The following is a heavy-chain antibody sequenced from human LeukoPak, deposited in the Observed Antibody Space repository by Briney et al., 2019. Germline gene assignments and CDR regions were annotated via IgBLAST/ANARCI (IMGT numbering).Heavy chain of an antibody. CDR2: ISSSSYI. D-gene: IGHD2/OR15-2a*01. CDR3: ARGKTSQNIVTRKTYNWFDP. CDR1: GFTFSNYA. J-gene: IGHJ5*02. V-gene: IGHV3-21*01. Sequence: KTGGSLRLSCAASGFTFSNYAMSWVRQAPGKGLEWVSSISSSSYIYYSDSVKGRFTISRDNAKNSLYLQMKSLRAEDTAVYYCARGKTSQNIVTRKTYNWFDPWGQGTLVTVSS.